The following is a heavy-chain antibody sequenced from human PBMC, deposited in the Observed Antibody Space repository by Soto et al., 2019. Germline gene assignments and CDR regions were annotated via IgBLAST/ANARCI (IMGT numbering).Heavy chain of an antibody. V-gene: IGHV3-30-3*01. Sequence: PGGSLRLSCAASGFTFSSYAMHWVRQAPGKGLEWVAVISYDGSNKYYADSVKGQFTISRDNSKNTLYLQMNSLRAEDTAVYYCARDSHVFSWNPNAFDIWGQGTMVTVSS. CDR3: ARDSHVFSWNPNAFDI. CDR1: GFTFSSYA. J-gene: IGHJ3*02. CDR2: ISYDGSNK. D-gene: IGHD1-1*01.